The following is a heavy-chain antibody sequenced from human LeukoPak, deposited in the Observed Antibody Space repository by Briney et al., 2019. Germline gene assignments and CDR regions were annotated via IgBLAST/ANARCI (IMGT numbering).Heavy chain of an antibody. CDR2: INADGSTA. CDR1: ESTFGNSW. V-gene: IGHV3-74*01. J-gene: IGHJ3*01. D-gene: IGHD1-14*01. Sequence: GGSLRLSCAASESTFGNSWVHWVRQAPGKGLVWVSLINADGSTATYADSVKGRFTISRDNARNTLSLQMNSLTIEDTAVYYCVVVVEPPDSDGFDVWGQGTMITVSS. CDR3: VVVVEPPDSDGFDV.